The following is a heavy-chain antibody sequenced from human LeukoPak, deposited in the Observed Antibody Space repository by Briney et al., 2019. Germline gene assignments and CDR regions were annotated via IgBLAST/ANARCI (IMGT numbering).Heavy chain of an antibody. CDR2: IYTTGST. Sequence: SETLSLTCTVSGSSIGTYSWSWIRQPPGKGLERVGYIYTTGSTNYNPSPNSRVTMSLDAATNQLSLRLSSVTAADTAVFYCARHRAEMATITDDAFDIWGEGTMVTVSS. J-gene: IGHJ3*02. CDR3: ARHRAEMATITDDAFDI. D-gene: IGHD5-24*01. V-gene: IGHV4-4*09. CDR1: GSSIGTYS.